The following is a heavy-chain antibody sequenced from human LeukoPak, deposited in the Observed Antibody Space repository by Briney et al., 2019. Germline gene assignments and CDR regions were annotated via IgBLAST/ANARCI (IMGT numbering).Heavy chain of an antibody. J-gene: IGHJ4*02. D-gene: IGHD1-26*01. CDR2: ISAYNGNT. Sequence: ASVKVSCKASASGYTFTNYGINWVRQAPGQGLEWMGWISAYNGNTNYAQKLQGRVTMTTDTSTSTAYMELRSLRSDDTAVYYCARSGDSPFDYWGQGTLVTVSS. CDR1: GYTFTNYG. V-gene: IGHV1-18*01. CDR3: ARSGDSPFDY.